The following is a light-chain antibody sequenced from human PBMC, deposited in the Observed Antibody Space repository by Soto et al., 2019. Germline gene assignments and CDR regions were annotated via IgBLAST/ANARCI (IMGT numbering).Light chain of an antibody. Sequence: EIQMTQTPYSVSASVGDRVTITFRASQGISTWLAWYQQKAGKAPNLLIYGASNLHSGVPSRFSGSGSGTNFTLTISSLQPEDFATYYCQQANSFPITFGQGTRLEIK. J-gene: IGKJ5*01. V-gene: IGKV1-12*01. CDR1: QGISTW. CDR2: GAS. CDR3: QQANSFPIT.